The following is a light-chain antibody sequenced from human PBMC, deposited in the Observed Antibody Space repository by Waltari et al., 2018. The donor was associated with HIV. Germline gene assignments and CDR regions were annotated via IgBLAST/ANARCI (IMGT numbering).Light chain of an antibody. CDR1: PKILLTSGNKNF. CDR2: WAS. Sequence: DIVMTQSPDSLAVSLVERATINCKSSPKILLTSGNKNFVAWYQQRPGQPPNLLIYWASTRESGVPERFSGSGSGTEFTLTISSLQAEDVAVYYCQQYYTVPYTFGQGTKLEIK. V-gene: IGKV4-1*01. CDR3: QQYYTVPYT. J-gene: IGKJ2*01.